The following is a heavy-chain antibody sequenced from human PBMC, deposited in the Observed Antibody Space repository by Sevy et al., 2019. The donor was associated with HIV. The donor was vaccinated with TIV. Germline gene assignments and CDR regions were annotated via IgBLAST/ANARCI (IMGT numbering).Heavy chain of an antibody. V-gene: IGHV3-15*01. CDR3: TKVMEVGQQLRSYYMDV. CDR1: GFTFSNAW. J-gene: IGHJ6*03. Sequence: GGSLRLSCAASGFTFSNAWMSWVRQAPGKGLEWVGRIKSKTDGGITDYAAPVKGRFTISRDDSKNTRYLQMNSLKTGDTAVYSCTKVMEVGQQLRSYYMDVWGKGTTVTVSS. CDR2: IKSKTDGGIT. D-gene: IGHD6-13*01.